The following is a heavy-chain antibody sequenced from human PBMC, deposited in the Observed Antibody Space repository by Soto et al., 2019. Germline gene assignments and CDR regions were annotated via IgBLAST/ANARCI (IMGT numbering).Heavy chain of an antibody. Sequence: GGSLRLSCAASGFIFSNYVMTWVRQAPGKGLEWVSSISGSGVTIYYADSVRGRFTISRDNSRNTVYLQMNSLRADDTAVYYCARMLVSLEWLSYYYYGMDVWGQGTTVTVSS. J-gene: IGHJ6*02. CDR2: ISGSGVTI. D-gene: IGHD3-3*01. V-gene: IGHV3-23*01. CDR1: GFIFSNYV. CDR3: ARMLVSLEWLSYYYYGMDV.